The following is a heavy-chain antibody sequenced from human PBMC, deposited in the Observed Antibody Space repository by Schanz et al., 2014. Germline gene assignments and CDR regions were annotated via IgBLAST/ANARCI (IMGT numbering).Heavy chain of an antibody. CDR1: GGIFNYA. CDR3: AGPDNYYDSSGYCEWSFDT. V-gene: IGHV1-69*01. Sequence: SCKASGGIFNYAISWVRQAPGQGLEWMEGIIPIFGTANYAQKFQGRVTSTAEESTSTAYMEMSSLRSEETAVYDCAGPDNYYDSSGYCEWSFDTWGEGTMVNVSP. D-gene: IGHD3-22*01. J-gene: IGHJ3*02. CDR2: IIPIFGTA.